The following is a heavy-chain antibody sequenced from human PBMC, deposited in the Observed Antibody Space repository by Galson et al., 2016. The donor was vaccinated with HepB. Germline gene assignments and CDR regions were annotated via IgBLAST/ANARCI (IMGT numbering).Heavy chain of an antibody. CDR1: GYTFSSYD. Sequence: SVKVSCKASGYTFSSYDIIWVRQGTGQGLEWMGWMNPNSGNTGYAQKFKGRVSMTGDASISTAYMELISLGSEDTAIYYCARAVSYQPLSDPWGQGTLVTVSS. V-gene: IGHV1-8*01. CDR3: ARAVSYQPLSDP. J-gene: IGHJ5*02. D-gene: IGHD2-2*01. CDR2: MNPNSGNT.